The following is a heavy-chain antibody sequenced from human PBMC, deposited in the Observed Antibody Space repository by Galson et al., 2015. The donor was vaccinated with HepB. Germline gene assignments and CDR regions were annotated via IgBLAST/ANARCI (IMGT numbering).Heavy chain of an antibody. Sequence: SLRLSCAASGFTFSSYAMGWVRQAPGKGLQWVSGISGSGGSTYYADSVKGRFTISRDNAKNTLYLQMNSLRAEDTAVYYCAKEVVATMIFDYWGQGTLVTVSS. CDR2: ISGSGGST. D-gene: IGHD5-12*01. CDR1: GFTFSSYA. CDR3: AKEVVATMIFDY. V-gene: IGHV3-23*01. J-gene: IGHJ4*02.